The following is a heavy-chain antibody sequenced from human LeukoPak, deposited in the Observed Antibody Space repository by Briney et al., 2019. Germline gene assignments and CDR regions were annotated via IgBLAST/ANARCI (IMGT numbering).Heavy chain of an antibody. Sequence: SETLSLTCTVSGGSISGYYWTWIRQPPGKGLEWIGYIYSSGSTNYNPSLKSRVTISVDTSKNQFSLRLSSVTAADTAVYYCARHRYARSSSFSDFWGQGTLVTVSS. CDR1: GGSISGYY. D-gene: IGHD6-6*01. CDR2: IYSSGST. V-gene: IGHV4-59*08. CDR3: ARHRYARSSSFSDF. J-gene: IGHJ4*02.